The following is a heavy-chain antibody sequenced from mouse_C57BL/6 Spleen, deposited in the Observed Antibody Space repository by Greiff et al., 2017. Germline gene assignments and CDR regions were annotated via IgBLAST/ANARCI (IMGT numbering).Heavy chain of an antibody. V-gene: IGHV1-63*01. CDR2: IYPGGGYT. J-gene: IGHJ2*01. D-gene: IGHD1-1*01. CDR1: GYTFTNYW. Sequence: VQLQQSGAELVRPGPSVKMSCKASGYTFTNYWIGWAKQRPGHGLEWIGDIYPGGGYTNYNEKFKGKATLTADKSSSTAYMQFSSLTSEDSAIYYCARGFTTVVATPYYFDYWGQGTTLTVSS. CDR3: ARGFTTVVATPYYFDY.